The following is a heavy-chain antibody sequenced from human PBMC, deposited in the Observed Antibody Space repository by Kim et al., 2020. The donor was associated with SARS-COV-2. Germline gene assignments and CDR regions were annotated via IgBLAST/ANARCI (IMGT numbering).Heavy chain of an antibody. D-gene: IGHD1-1*01. CDR3: ARTASNWNPPDW. Sequence: ASVKVSCKASGYTFNSYYMHWVRQAPGQGLEWMGIINPSGGSTSYAQKFQGRVTMTSDTSTSTVYMELSSLRSEDTAVFYCARTASNWNPPDWWGQGTLVTVSS. CDR1: GYTFNSYY. CDR2: INPSGGST. J-gene: IGHJ4*02. V-gene: IGHV1-46*02.